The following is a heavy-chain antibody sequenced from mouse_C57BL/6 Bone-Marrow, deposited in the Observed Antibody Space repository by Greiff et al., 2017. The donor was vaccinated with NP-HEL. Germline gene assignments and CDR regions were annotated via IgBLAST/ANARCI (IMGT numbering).Heavy chain of an antibody. Sequence: VQLKQPGAELVKPGASVKVSCKASGYTFTSYWMHWVKQRPGQGLAWIGRLHPSDSDTNYNQQFKGKAPLTVDTSSSTAYMQLSSLTSEDSAVYYCATSCDYGFDYWGQGTTLTVSS. V-gene: IGHV1-74*01. J-gene: IGHJ2*01. CDR1: GYTFTSYW. D-gene: IGHD2-4*01. CDR2: LHPSDSDT. CDR3: ATSCDYGFDY.